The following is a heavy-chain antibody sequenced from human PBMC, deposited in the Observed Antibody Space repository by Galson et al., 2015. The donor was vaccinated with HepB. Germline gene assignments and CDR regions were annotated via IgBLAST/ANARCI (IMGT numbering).Heavy chain of an antibody. D-gene: IGHD3-10*01. J-gene: IGHJ5*02. CDR2: IYYSGST. CDR3: ARPAGNNWFDP. Sequence: SETLSLTCTVSGGSISSSSYYWGWIRQPPGKGLEWIGSIYYSGSTYYNPSLKSRVTISVDTSKNQFSLKLSSVTAADTAVYYCARPAGNNWFDPWGQGTLVTVSS. CDR1: GGSISSSSYY. V-gene: IGHV4-39*01.